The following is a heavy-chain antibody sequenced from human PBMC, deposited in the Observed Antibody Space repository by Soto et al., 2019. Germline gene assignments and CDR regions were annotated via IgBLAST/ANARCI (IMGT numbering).Heavy chain of an antibody. V-gene: IGHV4-34*01. J-gene: IGHJ4*02. CDR1: GGSFSGYY. D-gene: IGHD6-19*01. Sequence: PSETLSLTCAVYGGSFSGYYWSWIRQPPGKGLEWIGEINHSGTTNYNPALKSRVTIAVDTSKNHLPLKLSTVTAADTAVYYCARGRGGLGRGGVDYWGQGTLVTVSS. CDR3: ARGRGGLGRGGVDY. CDR2: INHSGTT.